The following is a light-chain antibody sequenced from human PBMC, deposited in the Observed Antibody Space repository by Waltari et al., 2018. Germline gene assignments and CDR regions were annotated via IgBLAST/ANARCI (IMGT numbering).Light chain of an antibody. Sequence: EIVLTQSPGTLSLSPGERATLSCRASQSVSSSYLAWYQQKPGQAPRLRIYGASSRATGIPDRFSGSGSGTDFTLTISRLEPEDFAVYYCQQYGSSWYTFGQGTKLEIK. V-gene: IGKV3-20*01. CDR1: QSVSSSY. CDR2: GAS. CDR3: QQYGSSWYT. J-gene: IGKJ2*01.